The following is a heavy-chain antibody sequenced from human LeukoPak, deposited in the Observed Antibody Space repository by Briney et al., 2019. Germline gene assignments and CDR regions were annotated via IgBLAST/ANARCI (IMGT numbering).Heavy chain of an antibody. CDR3: AREESSSSGYYFDY. J-gene: IGHJ4*02. V-gene: IGHV3-48*04. CDR1: GFTFSSYN. D-gene: IGHD6-6*01. CDR2: ISSSSSTI. Sequence: GGSLRLSCAASGFTFSSYNMNWVRQAPGKGLEWVSYISSSSSTIYYADSVKGRFTISRDNAKNSLYLQMNSLRAEDTAVYYCAREESSSSGYYFDYWGQGALVTVSS.